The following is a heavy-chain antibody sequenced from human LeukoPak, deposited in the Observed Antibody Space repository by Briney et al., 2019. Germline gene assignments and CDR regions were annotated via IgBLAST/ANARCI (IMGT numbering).Heavy chain of an antibody. J-gene: IGHJ6*03. V-gene: IGHV3-43D*03. CDR3: AKEAVAAAGMGWKEQYYYYMDV. CDR2: ISWDGGST. CDR1: GFTFSSYG. D-gene: IGHD6-13*01. Sequence: GGSLRLSCAASGFTFSSYGMHWVRQAPGKGLEWVSLISWDGGSTYYADSVKGRFTISRDNSKNSLYLQMNSLRAEDTALYYCAKEAVAAAGMGWKEQYYYYMDVWGKGTTVTVSS.